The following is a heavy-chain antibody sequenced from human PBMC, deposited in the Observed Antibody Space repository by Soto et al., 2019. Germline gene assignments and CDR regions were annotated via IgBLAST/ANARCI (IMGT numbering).Heavy chain of an antibody. Sequence: RRLSCAASGFTFSSYAMSWVRQAPGKGLEWVSAISGSGGSTYYADSVKGRFTISRDNSKNTLYLQMNSLRAEDTAVYYCAKGRGAYGGGFDYWGQGTLVTVSS. V-gene: IGHV3-23*01. J-gene: IGHJ4*02. D-gene: IGHD4-17*01. CDR1: GFTFSSYA. CDR2: ISGSGGST. CDR3: AKGRGAYGGGFDY.